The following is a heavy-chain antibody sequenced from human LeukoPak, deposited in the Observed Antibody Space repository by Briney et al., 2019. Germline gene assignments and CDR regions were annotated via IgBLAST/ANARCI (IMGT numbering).Heavy chain of an antibody. Sequence: GGSLRLSCAASGFTFSSYAMSWVRQAPGKGLEWVSDISGSGGSTYYAASVKGRFTISRDNSKNTLYLQMNSLRAEDTAVYYCAKASYYYDSSGYYPGFVDYWGQGTLVTVSS. CDR3: AKASYYYDSSGYYPGFVDY. V-gene: IGHV3-23*01. CDR2: ISGSGGST. D-gene: IGHD3-22*01. CDR1: GFTFSSYA. J-gene: IGHJ4*02.